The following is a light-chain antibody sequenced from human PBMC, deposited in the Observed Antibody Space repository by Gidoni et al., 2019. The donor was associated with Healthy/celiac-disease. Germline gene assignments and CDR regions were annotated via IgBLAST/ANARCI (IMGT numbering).Light chain of an antibody. Sequence: DIAMTQSPDSLAVSLGERATINCKSSQSVLYSSNNKNYVAWYQQKPGQPPKLLIYWASTRESGVPDRFSGSGSGTDFTLTISSLQAEDVAVYYCQQYYSTPPTFGGGTKVEIK. CDR1: QSVLYSSNNKNY. CDR2: WAS. J-gene: IGKJ4*01. CDR3: QQYYSTPPT. V-gene: IGKV4-1*01.